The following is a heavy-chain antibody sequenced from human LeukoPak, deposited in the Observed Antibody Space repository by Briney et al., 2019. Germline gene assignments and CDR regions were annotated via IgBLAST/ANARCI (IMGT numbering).Heavy chain of an antibody. CDR3: AGGGDSGGYYYPMFDY. D-gene: IGHD3-22*01. J-gene: IGHJ4*02. CDR2: IYYSGST. CDR1: GGSISSYY. Sequence: SETLSLTCTVSGGSISSYYWSWIRQPPGKGLEWIGYIYYSGSTNYNPSLKSRVTISVDTSKNQFSLKLNSVTAADTAVYYCAGGGDSGGYYYPMFDYGGQGTLVTVSS. V-gene: IGHV4-59*01.